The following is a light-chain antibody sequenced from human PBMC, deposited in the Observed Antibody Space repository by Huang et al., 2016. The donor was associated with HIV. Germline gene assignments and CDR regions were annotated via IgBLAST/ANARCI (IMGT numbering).Light chain of an antibody. V-gene: IGKV4-1*01. CDR2: WAS. CDR1: QIVYSSSTSKDY. CDR3: QQYYSSPQT. J-gene: IGKJ1*01. Sequence: DIIMTQSPDSLAVSLGERATLNCRSSQIVYSSSTSKDYMAWFQQKPGQPPRLLLFWASTREAGVPDRFSGSGSGTHFTLTIANLEAEDAAIYYCQQYYSSPQTFGQGTRVEVK.